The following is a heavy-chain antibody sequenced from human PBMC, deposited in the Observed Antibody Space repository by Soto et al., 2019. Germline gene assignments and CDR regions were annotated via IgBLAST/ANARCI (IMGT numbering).Heavy chain of an antibody. Sequence: GESLKISCKGSGYSFTSYWIGWVRQMPGKGLEWMGIIYPGDSDTRYSPSFQGQVTISADKSISTAYLQWSSLKASDTAMYYCARLFRYYYGSGSYNYGMDVWGQGTTVTVSS. J-gene: IGHJ6*02. CDR3: ARLFRYYYGSGSYNYGMDV. D-gene: IGHD3-10*01. CDR2: IYPGDSDT. CDR1: GYSFTSYW. V-gene: IGHV5-51*01.